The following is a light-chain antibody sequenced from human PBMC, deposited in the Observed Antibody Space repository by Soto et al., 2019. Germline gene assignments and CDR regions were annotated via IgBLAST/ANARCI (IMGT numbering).Light chain of an antibody. CDR2: DVS. CDR1: GSDVGGYDY. Sequence: QSALTQPASVSGSPGQSITISCTGTGSDVGGYDYVSWYQHHPGKAPKLMIFDVSSRPSGISIRFSGSKSGNTASLTISGLQAEDEDDFYCSSYTSSSTLIFGGGTKLTVL. CDR3: SSYTSSSTLI. V-gene: IGLV2-14*03. J-gene: IGLJ2*01.